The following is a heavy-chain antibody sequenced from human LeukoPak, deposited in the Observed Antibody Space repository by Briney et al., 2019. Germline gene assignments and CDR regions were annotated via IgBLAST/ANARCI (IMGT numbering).Heavy chain of an antibody. CDR2: IYYSGST. V-gene: IGHV4-59*01. Sequence: PSETLSLTCTVSGGSISSYYWSWIRQPPGKGLEWIGDIYYSGSTNYNPSLKSRVTISVDTSKNQFSLKLSSVTAADTAVYYCARKTYYDFWSGPLFDYWGQGTLVTVSS. D-gene: IGHD3-3*01. CDR3: ARKTYYDFWSGPLFDY. J-gene: IGHJ4*02. CDR1: GGSISSYY.